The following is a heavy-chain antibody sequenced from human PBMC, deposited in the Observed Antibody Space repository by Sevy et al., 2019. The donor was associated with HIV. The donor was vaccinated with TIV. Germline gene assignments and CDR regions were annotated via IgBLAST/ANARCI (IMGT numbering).Heavy chain of an antibody. V-gene: IGHV4-59*01. J-gene: IGHJ5*02. Sequence: SETLSLTCTVSGGSISVYYWSWIRQPPGKELEYIGYVYHTGSTNYNPSLKSRVTISVDTSNNQFSLKLTSVTAADTAVYYGAGAPPVRSGDDSLNWFDPWGQGTLVTVSS. CDR1: GGSISVYY. CDR2: VYHTGST. D-gene: IGHD5-12*01. CDR3: AGAPPVRSGDDSLNWFDP.